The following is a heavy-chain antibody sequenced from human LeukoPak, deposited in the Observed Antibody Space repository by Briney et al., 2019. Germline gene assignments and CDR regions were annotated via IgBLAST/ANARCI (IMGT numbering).Heavy chain of an antibody. V-gene: IGHV4-39*01. J-gene: IGHJ4*02. CDR1: GDSIGSSNNY. Sequence: SETLSLTCTVSGDSIGSSNNYWAWVHQPPGKGLEWLGSIFYSGSTYYNPSLKSRVTISVDTSKNQFSLNLYSVTAADTATYYCARRGITYSSSFFAYWGQGTLVTVSS. CDR3: ARRGITYSSSFFAY. CDR2: IFYSGST. D-gene: IGHD6-13*01.